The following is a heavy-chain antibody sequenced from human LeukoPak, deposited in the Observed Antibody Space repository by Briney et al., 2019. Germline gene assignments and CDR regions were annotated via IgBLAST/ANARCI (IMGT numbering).Heavy chain of an antibody. CDR1: GGTFSSYA. J-gene: IGHJ4*02. CDR2: IIPIFGTA. Sequence: GASVKVPCKASGGTFSSYAISWVRQAPGQGLEWMGGIIPIFGTANYAQKFQGRVTITADESTSTAYMELSSLRSEDTAVYYCAREKVGIMNYWGQGTLVTVSS. CDR3: AREKVGIMNY. D-gene: IGHD2-21*01. V-gene: IGHV1-69*13.